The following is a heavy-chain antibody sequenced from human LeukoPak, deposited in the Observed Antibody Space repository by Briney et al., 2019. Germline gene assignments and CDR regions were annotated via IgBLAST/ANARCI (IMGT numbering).Heavy chain of an antibody. CDR3: ARILSTPNVNYDYVWGSYRQTRTDDAFDI. CDR2: IWYDGSNK. Sequence: GGSLRLSCAASGFTFSSYGMHWVRQAPGKGLEWVAVIWYDGSNKYYADSVKGRFTISRDNSKNTLYLQMNSLRAEDTAVYYCARILSTPNVNYDYVWGSYRQTRTDDAFDIWGQGTMVTVSS. J-gene: IGHJ3*02. D-gene: IGHD3-16*02. V-gene: IGHV3-33*01. CDR1: GFTFSSYG.